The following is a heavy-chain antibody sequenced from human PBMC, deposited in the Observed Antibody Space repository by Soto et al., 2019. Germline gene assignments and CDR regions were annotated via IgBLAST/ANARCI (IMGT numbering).Heavy chain of an antibody. CDR2: ISSGGTTI. CDR1: GFSFSDYY. Sequence: QVQLVESGGGLVKPGGSLRLSCAASGFSFSDYYMSWIRQAPGKGLEWVSYISSGGTTIYYADSVKGRFTISRDNAKNSLYLQRDSLRADDPAVYYCARGGGYSSSWYGPGFDSWGQGTLVTVSS. D-gene: IGHD6-13*01. CDR3: ARGGGYSSSWYGPGFDS. V-gene: IGHV3-11*01. J-gene: IGHJ4*02.